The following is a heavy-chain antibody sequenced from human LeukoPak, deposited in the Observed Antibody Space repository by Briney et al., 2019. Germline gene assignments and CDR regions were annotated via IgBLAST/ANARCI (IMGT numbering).Heavy chain of an antibody. CDR3: ARRPCSSISCFFDY. D-gene: IGHD2-2*01. CDR1: GYSFTSYW. J-gene: IGHJ4*02. V-gene: IGHV5-51*03. CDR2: ILPGDSDT. Sequence: KPGESLKISCKGSGYSFTSYWIGWVRQMPGKGLEWVGIILPGDSDTRYSPSFQGQVIISADKSISAAYLQWSSLKASDTAMYFCARRPCSSISCFFDYWGQGTLVTVSS.